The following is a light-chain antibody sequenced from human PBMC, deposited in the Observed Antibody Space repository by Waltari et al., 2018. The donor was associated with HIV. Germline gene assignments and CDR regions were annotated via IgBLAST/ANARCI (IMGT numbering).Light chain of an antibody. CDR1: KLGDKY. CDR3: QAWDSSAVYV. V-gene: IGLV3-1*01. Sequence: SYELSQIPSVSVSPGQTASIPCSGDKLGDKYVSWYQQKPGQSRVVVMYQDNERPSGVPVRFSGSNSGNTANLTISGAQAMDEAEYYCQAWDSSAVYVFGTGTKVTVL. CDR2: QDN. J-gene: IGLJ1*01.